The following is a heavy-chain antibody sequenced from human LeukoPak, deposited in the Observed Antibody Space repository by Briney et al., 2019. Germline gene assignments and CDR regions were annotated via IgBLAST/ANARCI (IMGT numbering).Heavy chain of an antibody. CDR3: ARLNYFGSTNFDY. CDR1: GYSFSTYW. J-gene: IGHJ4*02. D-gene: IGHD3-10*01. CDR2: IYPGDSDT. Sequence: GESLKISCKGSGYSFSTYWIGWVRQMPGKGLEWMGIIYPGDSDTKYSPSFQGQVTISAAKSISTAYLQWSSLKASDTAMYYCARLNYFGSTNFDYWGQGTPVTVSS. V-gene: IGHV5-51*01.